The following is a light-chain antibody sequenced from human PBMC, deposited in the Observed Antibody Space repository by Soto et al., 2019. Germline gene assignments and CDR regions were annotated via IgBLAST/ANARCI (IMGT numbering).Light chain of an antibody. CDR3: QQSYSEPPLS. V-gene: IGKV1-39*01. Sequence: DIQLTQSPSSLSASLGDTVTITCRASQRISTHLNWYQHRPGKAPRLLIFDTSGLQGGVPSRFSGSKSGTEFYLTISGLQPDDFASYYCQQSYSEPPLSFGGGTKVEIK. J-gene: IGKJ4*01. CDR2: DTS. CDR1: QRISTH.